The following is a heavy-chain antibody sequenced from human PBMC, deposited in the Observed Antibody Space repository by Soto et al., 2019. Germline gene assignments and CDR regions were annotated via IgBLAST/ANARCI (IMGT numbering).Heavy chain of an antibody. J-gene: IGHJ5*02. Sequence: SETLSLTCAVSGGSISSGGYSWSWIRQPPGKGLEWIGYIYHSGSTYYNPSLKSRVTISVDTSKNQFSLKLSSVTAADTAVYYCARIGIGYRHWFDPWGQGTLVTVSS. CDR3: ARIGIGYRHWFDP. D-gene: IGHD5-18*01. CDR2: IYHSGST. V-gene: IGHV4-30-2*01. CDR1: GGSISSGGYS.